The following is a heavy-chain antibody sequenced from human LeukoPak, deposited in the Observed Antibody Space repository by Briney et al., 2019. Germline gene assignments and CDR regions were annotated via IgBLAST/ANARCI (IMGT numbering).Heavy chain of an antibody. J-gene: IGHJ5*02. CDR1: GYTFTDYY. D-gene: IGHD2-2*01. CDR3: ARGEVIVVTPAGTFDA. V-gene: IGHV1-2*04. Sequence: GSVKVSCKASGYTFTDYYMHWVRQAPGQGLEWMGWINPNSGGTNYAQKFQGWVTMTRDKSISTVYMELSRLRSEDTAVYYCARGEVIVVTPAGTFDAWGQRPLVSAS. CDR2: INPNSGGT.